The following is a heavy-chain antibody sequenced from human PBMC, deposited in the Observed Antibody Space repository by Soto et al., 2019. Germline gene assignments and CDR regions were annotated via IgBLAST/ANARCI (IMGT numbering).Heavy chain of an antibody. D-gene: IGHD3-3*01. Sequence: SVKVSCKASGGTFSSYAISWVRQAPGQGLEWMGGIIPIFGTANYAQKFQGRVTITADESTSTAYMELSSLRSEDTAVYYCARGTLRFLEWLYASYGMDVWGQGTTVTVSS. V-gene: IGHV1-69*13. CDR1: GGTFSSYA. CDR2: IIPIFGTA. J-gene: IGHJ6*02. CDR3: ARGTLRFLEWLYASYGMDV.